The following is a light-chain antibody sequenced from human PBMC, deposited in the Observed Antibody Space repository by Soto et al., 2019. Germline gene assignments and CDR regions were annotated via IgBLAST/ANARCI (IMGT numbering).Light chain of an antibody. CDR1: NIGTKS. CDR3: QVCERFSDHNFV. V-gene: IGLV3-21*02. CDR2: DDK. J-gene: IGLJ1*01. Sequence: SYELTQPPPVSLSPGQTASITCGGDNIGTKSVHWYQQRPGQAPVLVVYDDKKRPSGIPERFSGSNSGNTATLTISRVETGDEADYYCQVCERFSDHNFVFGDGTKVTVL.